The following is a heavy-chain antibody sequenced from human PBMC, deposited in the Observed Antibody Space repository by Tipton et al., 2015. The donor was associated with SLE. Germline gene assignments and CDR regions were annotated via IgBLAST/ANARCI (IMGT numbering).Heavy chain of an antibody. Sequence: LRLSCTVSGGSISSFHWSWIRQPPGKGLEWIGYIYYSGSTTYNPSLKSRVTISVDTSKNQFSLKLSSVTAADTAFYYCARHAGLGYYFDYWGQGTLVTVSS. CDR3: ARHAGLGYYFDY. CDR1: GGSISSFH. CDR2: IYYSGST. J-gene: IGHJ4*02. D-gene: IGHD1-14*01. V-gene: IGHV4-59*08.